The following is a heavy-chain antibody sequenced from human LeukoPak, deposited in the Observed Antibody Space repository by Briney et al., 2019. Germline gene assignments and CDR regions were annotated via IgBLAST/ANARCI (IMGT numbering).Heavy chain of an antibody. D-gene: IGHD3-9*01. Sequence: GGSLRLSCAASGFTFSSYAMSWVRQAPGKGLEWVSAISGSGGSTYYADSVKGRFTISRDNSKNTLYLQMNSLRAEGTAVYYCAKEGGAEGLRSFDWLSIHGWVNLGMDVWGQGTTVTVSS. CDR2: ISGSGGST. J-gene: IGHJ6*02. CDR1: GFTFSSYA. CDR3: AKEGGAEGLRSFDWLSIHGWVNLGMDV. V-gene: IGHV3-23*01.